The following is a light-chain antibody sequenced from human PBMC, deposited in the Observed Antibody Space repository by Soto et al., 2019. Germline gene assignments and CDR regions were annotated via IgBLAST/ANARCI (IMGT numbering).Light chain of an antibody. J-gene: IGKJ4*01. V-gene: IGKV3-11*01. Sequence: EIVLTQSPATLSLSPGERATLSCRASQSVSSYLAWYQQKPGQAPRLLIYDASSRATGIPARFSGSGSGTDFTLTISSLEPEDVAVYYCQQRSNWLTVGGGTKVEIK. CDR3: QQRSNWLT. CDR2: DAS. CDR1: QSVSSY.